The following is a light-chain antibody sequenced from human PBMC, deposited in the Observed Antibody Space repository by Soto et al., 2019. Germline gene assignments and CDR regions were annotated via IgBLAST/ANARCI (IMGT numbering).Light chain of an antibody. J-gene: IGKJ1*01. V-gene: IGKV3-15*01. Sequence: ELRMTQSPSTQSLSPGGRATLSCRASQSVSSSYLAWYQQKAGQAPRLLVYGASTKATDMPGRFSGRGSGTEFTLTINNLQSEDFAVYYCQQYNNWPPTFGQGTKVDI. CDR1: QSVSSSY. CDR3: QQYNNWPPT. CDR2: GAS.